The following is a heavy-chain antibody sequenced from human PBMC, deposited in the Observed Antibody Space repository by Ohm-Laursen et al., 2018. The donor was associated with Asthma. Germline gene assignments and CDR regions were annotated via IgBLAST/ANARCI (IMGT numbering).Heavy chain of an antibody. CDR3: ATNLPYEAENY. D-gene: IGHD3-16*01. J-gene: IGHJ4*02. Sequence: SLRLSCSASGFTFSSYAMSWVRQAPGKGLEWVANIYPDGGEEYYVDSVDGRFTISRDNAKNSLYLQMNSLRAEDTAVYYCATNLPYEAENYWGQGTLVTVSS. CDR2: IYPDGGEE. V-gene: IGHV3-7*05. CDR1: GFTFSSYA.